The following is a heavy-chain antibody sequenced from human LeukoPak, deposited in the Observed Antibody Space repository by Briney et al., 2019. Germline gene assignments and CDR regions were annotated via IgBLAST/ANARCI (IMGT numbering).Heavy chain of an antibody. CDR3: ARLRETPVFGVVTKSTSYFDY. V-gene: IGHV3-7*01. Sequence: GSLRLSCAASGFTFTNYWMSWVRQAPGKGLELVANIKQDRSEKYYVDSVKGRFTISRDNAKNSLYLQMNSLRAEDTAVYYCARLRETPVFGVVTKSTSYFDYWGQGTLVTVSS. CDR1: GFTFTNYW. J-gene: IGHJ4*02. CDR2: IKQDRSEK. D-gene: IGHD3-3*01.